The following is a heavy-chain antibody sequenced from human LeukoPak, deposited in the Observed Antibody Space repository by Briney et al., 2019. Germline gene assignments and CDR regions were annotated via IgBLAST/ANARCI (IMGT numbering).Heavy chain of an antibody. J-gene: IGHJ3*02. D-gene: IGHD2-2*01. Sequence: SETLSLTCTVSGGSISSYYWSWIRQPPGKGLEWIGYIYYSGSTNYNPSLKSRVTISVDTSKNQFSLKLSSVTAADTAVYYCARNLPLGYCSSTSCFDAFDIWGQGTMVTVSS. CDR2: IYYSGST. CDR3: ARNLPLGYCSSTSCFDAFDI. V-gene: IGHV4-59*01. CDR1: GGSISSYY.